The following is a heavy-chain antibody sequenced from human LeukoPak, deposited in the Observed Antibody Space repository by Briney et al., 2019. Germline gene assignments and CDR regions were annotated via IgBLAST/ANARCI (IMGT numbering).Heavy chain of an antibody. CDR2: ISSSSSYI. CDR3: ARDAPLGGFDY. J-gene: IGHJ4*02. V-gene: IGHV3-21*01. CDR1: GFTFSSYS. D-gene: IGHD3-10*01. Sequence: GGSLRLFCAASGFTFSSYSMNWVRQAPGKGLEWVSSISSSSSYIYYADSVKGRFTISRDNAKNSLYLQMNSLRAEDTAVYYCARDAPLGGFDYWGQGTLVTVSS.